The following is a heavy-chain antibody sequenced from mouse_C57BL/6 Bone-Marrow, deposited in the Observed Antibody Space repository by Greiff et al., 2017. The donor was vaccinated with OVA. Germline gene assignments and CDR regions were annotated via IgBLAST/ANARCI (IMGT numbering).Heavy chain of an antibody. CDR3: TIYYYGSSGYFDV. V-gene: IGHV5-9-1*02. Sequence: EVQLVESGEGLVKPGGSLKLSCAASGFTFSSYAMSWVRQTPEKRLEWVAYISSGGDYIYYADTVKGRFTISRDNARNTLYLQMSSLKSEDTAMYYCTIYYYGSSGYFDVWGTGTTVTVSS. CDR2: ISSGGDYI. CDR1: GFTFSSYA. J-gene: IGHJ1*03. D-gene: IGHD1-1*01.